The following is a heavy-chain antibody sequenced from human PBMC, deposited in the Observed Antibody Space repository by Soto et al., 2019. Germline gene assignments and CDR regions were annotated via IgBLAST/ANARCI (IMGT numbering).Heavy chain of an antibody. CDR3: ATATISPVSATFHHYGMDV. J-gene: IGHJ6*02. V-gene: IGHV1-69*01. D-gene: IGHD6-25*01. CDR2: IMPVFDTT. CDR1: GGTFNNFA. Sequence: QVQLVQSGAEVRKPGSSVKVSCQTSGGTFNNFAFTWVRQAPGQGLEWLGGIMPVFDTTNYAASFQGRITITADDLTNTVYMEMKTLRFDDTAVYYCATATISPVSATFHHYGMDVRGQGTTVTVSS.